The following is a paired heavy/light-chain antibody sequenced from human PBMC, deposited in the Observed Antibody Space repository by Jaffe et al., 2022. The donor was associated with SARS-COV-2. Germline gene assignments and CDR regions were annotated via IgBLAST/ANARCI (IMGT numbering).Heavy chain of an antibody. V-gene: IGHV3-7*01. CDR1: GFTFSRHW. D-gene: IGHD5-12*01. CDR2: IKGDGSEK. CDR3: TRGGLVPTPADV. J-gene: IGHJ6*02. Sequence: EVQLVESGGGLVQPGGSLRLSCAASGFTFSRHWMGWVRQAPGKGLEWVGNIKGDGSEKVYADSVKGRFTISRDNSENSLYLQMNSLRVDDTGVYYCTRGGLVPTPADVWGQGTTVTVSS.
Light chain of an antibody. CDR2: NTN. CDR3: VLFVGRGVWV. Sequence: QTVVTQESSFSVSPGGTVTLTCGLNSGSVSTAYSPSWYQQTPGQAPRTLIYNTNTRSSGVPDRFSGSILGNRAALTITGAQADDECDYYCVLFVGRGVWVFGGGTKLTVL. J-gene: IGLJ3*02. CDR1: SGSVSTAYS. V-gene: IGLV8-61*01.